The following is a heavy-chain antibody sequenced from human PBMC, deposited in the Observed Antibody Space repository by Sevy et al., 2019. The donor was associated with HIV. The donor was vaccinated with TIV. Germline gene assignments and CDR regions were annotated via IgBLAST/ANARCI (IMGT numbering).Heavy chain of an antibody. CDR2: TYYRSKWYN. J-gene: IGHJ3*02. Sequence: SQTLSLTCAISGDSISSNSPAWNWIRQSPSRGLEWLGRTYYRSKWYNDYAVSVKSRITINPDTSKNQFSLQLNSVTPEDTAVYYCARGWLRSGFDIWGQGTMVTVSS. D-gene: IGHD5-12*01. V-gene: IGHV6-1*01. CDR1: GDSISSNSPA. CDR3: ARGWLRSGFDI.